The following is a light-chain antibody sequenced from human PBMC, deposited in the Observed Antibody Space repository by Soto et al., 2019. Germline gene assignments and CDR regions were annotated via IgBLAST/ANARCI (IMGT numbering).Light chain of an antibody. CDR1: TRDIAGYNY. V-gene: IGLV2-14*01. J-gene: IGLJ1*01. CDR3: TSFSSSPSLYV. CDR2: QVT. Sequence: QSALTQPASVSGSLGQSITISCTGTTRDIAGYNYISWYQQLPGKAPNLMIYQVTIRPSGISNRFSGSKSGNTASLTISGLQAEDEADYYCTSFSSSPSLYVFGTGTKVTVL.